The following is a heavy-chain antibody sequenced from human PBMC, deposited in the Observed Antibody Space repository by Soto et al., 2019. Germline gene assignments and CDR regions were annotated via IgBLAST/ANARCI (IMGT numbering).Heavy chain of an antibody. CDR1: GYSFTAYW. Sequence: GESLKISCQASGYSFTAYWITWVRQKPGKGLEWMATIDPSDSYVDYSPSFRGHVTFSVDRSITTVYLQWNSLKASDSAMYLCTRRASSSFYRFDFWGQGALVTVSS. CDR3: TRRASSSFYRFDF. D-gene: IGHD2-2*01. V-gene: IGHV5-10-1*01. J-gene: IGHJ4*02. CDR2: IDPSDSYV.